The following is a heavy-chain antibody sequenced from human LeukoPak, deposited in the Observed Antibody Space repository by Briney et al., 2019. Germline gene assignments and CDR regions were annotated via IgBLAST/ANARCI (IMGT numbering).Heavy chain of an antibody. D-gene: IGHD6-6*01. CDR1: CFTISCYN. CDR3: AREYSSSAGSVSDY. J-gene: IGHJ4*02. CDR2: ITRSSSTI. Sequence: GASLILSCASCCFTISCYNINWLRQAGGERLELVSYITRSSSTIYYANSVKGRFTISRDNAKHSLYLQMNSLRDEDTAVYYCAREYSSSAGSVSDYWGQGTLVTVSS. V-gene: IGHV3-48*02.